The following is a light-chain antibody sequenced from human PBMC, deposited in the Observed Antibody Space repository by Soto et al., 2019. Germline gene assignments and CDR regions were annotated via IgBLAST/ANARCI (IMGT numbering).Light chain of an antibody. CDR1: SSDVGGYNY. CDR3: SSYTPSSTL. Sequence: QSALTQPASVSGSPGQSITISCTGTSSDVGGYNYVSWYQQHPGKAPKLIIYEVSNRPSGVSNRFSGSKSGNTASLTISGLQAEDEADYYCSSYTPSSTLFGGGTKLTVL. V-gene: IGLV2-14*01. CDR2: EVS. J-gene: IGLJ2*01.